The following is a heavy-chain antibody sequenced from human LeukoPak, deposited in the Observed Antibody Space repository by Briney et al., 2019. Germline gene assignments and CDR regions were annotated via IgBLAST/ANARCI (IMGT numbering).Heavy chain of an antibody. Sequence: KPSETLSLTCTVSGYSISSGYYWGWIRQPPGKGLGWIGSIYHSGSTYYNPSLKSRVTIFVDTSKNQLSLRLKAATAADTGVYYCARHGPVVTATDAFDLWGQGTMVTVSS. CDR3: ARHGPVVTATDAFDL. J-gene: IGHJ3*01. CDR2: IYHSGST. D-gene: IGHD2-21*02. V-gene: IGHV4-38-2*02. CDR1: GYSISSGYY.